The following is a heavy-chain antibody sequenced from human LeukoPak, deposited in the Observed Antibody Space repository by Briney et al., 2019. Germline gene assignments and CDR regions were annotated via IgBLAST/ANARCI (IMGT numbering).Heavy chain of an antibody. CDR1: GYTFTSYD. D-gene: IGHD3-22*01. CDR3: ARRPYYYDSSGYKKDAFDI. J-gene: IGHJ3*02. CDR2: MNPNSGNT. Sequence: GASVKVSCKASGYTFTSYDINWVRQATGQGLEWMGWMNPNSGNTGYAQKFQGRVTITRNTSISTAYMELSSLRPEDTAVYYCARRPYYYDSSGYKKDAFDIWGQGTMVTVSS. V-gene: IGHV1-8*03.